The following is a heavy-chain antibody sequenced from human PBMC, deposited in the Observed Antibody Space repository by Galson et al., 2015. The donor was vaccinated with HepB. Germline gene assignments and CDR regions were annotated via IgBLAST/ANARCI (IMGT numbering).Heavy chain of an antibody. CDR2: INPNTGGT. V-gene: IGHV1-2*06. J-gene: IGHJ6*03. D-gene: IGHD3-10*01. CDR1: GYTFTGYF. CDR3: ARMAGLISYYYYMEV. Sequence: SCKASGYTFTGYFIQWVRQAPGQGLEWMGRINPNTGGTNYAQKFQGRVTMTSDTSINTAYMELSGLRSEDTAVYYCARMAGLISYYYYMEVWGEGTTVTVSS.